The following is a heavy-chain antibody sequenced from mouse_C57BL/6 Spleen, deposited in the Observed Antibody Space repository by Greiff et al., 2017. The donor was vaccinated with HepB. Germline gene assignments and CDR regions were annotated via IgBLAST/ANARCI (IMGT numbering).Heavy chain of an antibody. CDR2: IHPNNGGT. CDR1: GYTFTDYY. J-gene: IGHJ2*01. Sequence: EVQLQQSGPELVKPGASVKISCKASGYTFTDYYMNWVKQSHGKSLEWIGDIHPNNGGTSYNQKFKGKATLTVDKSSSTAYMELRSLTSEDSAVYYCARRARQLRLPYFDYWGQGTTLTVSS. CDR3: ARRARQLRLPYFDY. D-gene: IGHD3-2*02. V-gene: IGHV1-26*01.